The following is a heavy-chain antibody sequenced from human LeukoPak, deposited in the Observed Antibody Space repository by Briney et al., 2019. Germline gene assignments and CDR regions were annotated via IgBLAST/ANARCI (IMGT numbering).Heavy chain of an antibody. J-gene: IGHJ6*03. D-gene: IGHD3-9*01. V-gene: IGHV1-18*01. CDR2: ISAYNGNT. CDR1: GYTFTSYG. Sequence: ASVTVSCKASGYTFTSYGISWVRQAPGQGLEWMGWISAYNGNTNYAQKLQGRVTMTTDTSTSTAYMELRSLRSDDTAVHYCATRYDILTGYYYYYMDVWGKGTTVTISS. CDR3: ATRYDILTGYYYYYMDV.